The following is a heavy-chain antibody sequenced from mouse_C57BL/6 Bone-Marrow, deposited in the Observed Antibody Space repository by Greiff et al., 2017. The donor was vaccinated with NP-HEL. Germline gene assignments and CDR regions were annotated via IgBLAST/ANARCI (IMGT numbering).Heavy chain of an antibody. CDR1: GFTFTDYY. D-gene: IGHD1-1*01. V-gene: IGHV7-3*01. CDR2: IRNKANGYTT. CDR3: ARGLLLRPDY. Sequence: DVMLVESGGGLVQPGGSLSLSCAASGFTFTDYYMSWVRQPPGKALEWLGFIRNKANGYTTGYSASVKGRFTISRDNSQSILYLQMNALRAEDSATYYCARGLLLRPDYWGQGTTLTVSS. J-gene: IGHJ2*01.